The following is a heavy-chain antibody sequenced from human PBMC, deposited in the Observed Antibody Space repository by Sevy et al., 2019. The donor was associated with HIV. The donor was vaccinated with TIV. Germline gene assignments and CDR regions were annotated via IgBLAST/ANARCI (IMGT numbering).Heavy chain of an antibody. Sequence: GGSLRLSCAASGFTFSSYNMNWVRQAPGKGLEWVSSISSSSSYIYYTDSLKGRFTISRDNAKNSLYLQMNSLTAKDTAVYYCARDYVVPTTIDYFYYGMDVWGQGTTVTVSS. CDR1: GFTFSSYN. CDR3: ARDYVVPTTIDYFYYGMDV. V-gene: IGHV3-21*01. CDR2: ISSSSSYI. D-gene: IGHD2-2*01. J-gene: IGHJ6*02.